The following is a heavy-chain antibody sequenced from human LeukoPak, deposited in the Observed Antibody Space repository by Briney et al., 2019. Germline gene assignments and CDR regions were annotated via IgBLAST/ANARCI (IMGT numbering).Heavy chain of an antibody. Sequence: GESLKISCKGSGYSFTSYWIGWVRQMPGKGLEWMGIIYPGDSDTRYSPSFQGQVTVSADKSISTAYLQWSSLKASDTAMYYCASPAGRAYCRGDCSLDYWGQGTLVTVSS. D-gene: IGHD2-21*02. J-gene: IGHJ4*02. V-gene: IGHV5-51*01. CDR3: ASPAGRAYCRGDCSLDY. CDR1: GYSFTSYW. CDR2: IYPGDSDT.